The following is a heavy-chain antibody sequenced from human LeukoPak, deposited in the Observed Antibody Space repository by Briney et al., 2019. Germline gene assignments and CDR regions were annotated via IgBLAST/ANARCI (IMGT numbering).Heavy chain of an antibody. CDR1: GFTFSSYA. V-gene: IGHV3-23*01. J-gene: IGHJ4*02. D-gene: IGHD4-17*01. Sequence: GGSLRLSCAASGFTFSSYAMSWVRQAPGKGLEWVSAISGSGDRTFDADSVKGRFTISRDNSKSTLHLQMDSLRAEDTALYYCARCRGLLDPFDYWGQGTLVTVSS. CDR3: ARCRGLLDPFDY. CDR2: ISGSGDRT.